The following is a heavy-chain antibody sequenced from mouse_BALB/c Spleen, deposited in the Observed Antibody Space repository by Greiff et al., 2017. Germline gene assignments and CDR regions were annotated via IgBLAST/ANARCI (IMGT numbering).Heavy chain of an antibody. Sequence: EVKLVESGGGLVQPGGSRKLSCAASGFTFSSFGMHWVRQAPEKGLEWVAYISSGSSTIYYADTVKGRFTISRDNPKNTLFLQMTSLRSEDTAMYYCARSYYGSSLWYFDVWGAGTTVTVSS. CDR3: ARSYYGSSLWYFDV. V-gene: IGHV5-17*02. D-gene: IGHD1-1*01. J-gene: IGHJ1*01. CDR2: ISSGSSTI. CDR1: GFTFSSFG.